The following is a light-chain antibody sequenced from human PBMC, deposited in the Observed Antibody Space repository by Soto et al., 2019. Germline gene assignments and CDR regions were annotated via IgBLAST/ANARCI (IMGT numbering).Light chain of an antibody. CDR2: AAS. CDR1: QGISSY. J-gene: IGKJ4*01. Sequence: IQLTQSPSSLSASVGDRVTITCRASQGISSYLGWYQQKPGKAPKRLIYAASSLQSGVPSRFSGSGSGTQFTLTISSLQPEDFATYYCLQHNSYPLTFGGGTKVDIK. V-gene: IGKV1-17*01. CDR3: LQHNSYPLT.